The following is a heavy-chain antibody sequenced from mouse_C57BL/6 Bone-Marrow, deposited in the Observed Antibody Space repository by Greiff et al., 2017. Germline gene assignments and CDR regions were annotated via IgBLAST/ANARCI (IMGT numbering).Heavy chain of an antibody. V-gene: IGHV14-4*01. Sequence: VQLQQSGAELVRPGASVKLSCTASGFTFKDDYMHWVKQRPEQGLEWIGWIDPDNGDTEYAPKFQGKATITADTSSNTAYHHPSSLTSEDAAVYYCTTRITTVVATFDYWGRGNTLTVTS. CDR2: IDPDNGDT. CDR1: GFTFKDDY. D-gene: IGHD1-1*01. CDR3: TTRITTVVATFDY. J-gene: IGHJ2*01.